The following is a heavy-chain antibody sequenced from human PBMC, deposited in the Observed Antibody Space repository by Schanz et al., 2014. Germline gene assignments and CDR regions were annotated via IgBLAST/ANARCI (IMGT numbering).Heavy chain of an antibody. V-gene: IGHV3-23*01. CDR1: EFTFSSYA. CDR3: AKGRFGELSAFDI. CDR2: ISGGGGST. Sequence: DVHLLESGGGLVQPGGSLRLSCAASEFTFSSYAMSWVRQAPGKGLEWVSAISGGGGSTYYADSVKGRFTISRDNSKNTLYLQMNSLRAEDTAVYYCAKGRFGELSAFDIWGQGTMVTVSS. J-gene: IGHJ3*02. D-gene: IGHD3-10*01.